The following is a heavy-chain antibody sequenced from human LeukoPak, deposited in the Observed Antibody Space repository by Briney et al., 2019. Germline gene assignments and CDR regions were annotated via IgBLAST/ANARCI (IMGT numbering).Heavy chain of an antibody. Sequence: PGRSLRLSCVVSRFTFDDYAMHWVRQAPGKGLEWVSGISWNSGKIAYADSVKGRFTISRDNVKNSLYLQMNSLRAEDTAVYYCARVSHGYYYDSSGYYFDYWGQGTLVTVSS. J-gene: IGHJ4*02. D-gene: IGHD3-22*01. CDR3: ARVSHGYYYDSSGYYFDY. CDR1: RFTFDDYA. CDR2: ISWNSGKI. V-gene: IGHV3-9*01.